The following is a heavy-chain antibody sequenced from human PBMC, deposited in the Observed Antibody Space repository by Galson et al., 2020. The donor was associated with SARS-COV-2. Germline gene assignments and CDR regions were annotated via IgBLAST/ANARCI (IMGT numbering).Heavy chain of an antibody. CDR2: FSSAYGII. V-gene: IGHV3-48*01. D-gene: IGHD1-26*01. CDR1: GFNFRGFA. Sequence: GGSLRLSCAASGFNFRGFAMNWVRQAPGKGLEWISYFSSAYGIIRYADSVKGRFTISRDNDKNLVFLQMSGLTAEDTAVYYCVRDSAWAFDYWGQGTLVTVSS. CDR3: VRDSAWAFDY. J-gene: IGHJ4*02.